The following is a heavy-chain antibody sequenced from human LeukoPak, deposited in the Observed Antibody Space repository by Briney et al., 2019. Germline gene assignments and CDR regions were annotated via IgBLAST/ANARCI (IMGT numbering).Heavy chain of an antibody. V-gene: IGHV3-30*04. CDR3: AKDQWFGELPYYYYYMDV. J-gene: IGHJ6*03. D-gene: IGHD3-10*01. CDR2: ISYDGSNK. Sequence: HSGGSLRLSCAASGFTFSSYAMHWVRQAPGKRLEWVAVISYDGSNKYYADSVKGRFTISRDNSKNTLYLQMNSLRAEDTAVYYCAKDQWFGELPYYYYYMDVWGKGTTVTISS. CDR1: GFTFSSYA.